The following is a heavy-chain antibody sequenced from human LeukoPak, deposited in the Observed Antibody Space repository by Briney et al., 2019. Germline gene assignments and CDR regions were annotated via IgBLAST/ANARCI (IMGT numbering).Heavy chain of an antibody. Sequence: SQTLSLTCAISGDSVSSNSAAWNWIRQSPSRGLEWLGRTYYRSRWYNDYPLKSRIPIKPDTSKNQFSLQLNSGTPEDTAVYYCARDTGVRPRVAHFDFWGQGTLVTVSS. D-gene: IGHD1-14*01. CDR1: GDSVSSNSAA. CDR2: TYYRSRWYN. J-gene: IGHJ4*02. V-gene: IGHV6-1*01. CDR3: ARDTGVRPRVAHFDF.